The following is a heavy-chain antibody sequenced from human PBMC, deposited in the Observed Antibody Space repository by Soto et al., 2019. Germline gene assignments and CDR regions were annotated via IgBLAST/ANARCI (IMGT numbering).Heavy chain of an antibody. CDR2: MTVTGGAT. CDR3: ARRLTGRNAMFDS. Sequence: GGSLRLSCAASGFTFSTYAMSWVRQAPGQGLEWVSGMTVTGGATYYADSVKGRFTISRDNSKNMLYLQMNGLRADDTALYYCARRLTGRNAMFDSWGPGTLVTVSS. CDR1: GFTFSTYA. J-gene: IGHJ4*02. V-gene: IGHV3-23*01. D-gene: IGHD2-15*01.